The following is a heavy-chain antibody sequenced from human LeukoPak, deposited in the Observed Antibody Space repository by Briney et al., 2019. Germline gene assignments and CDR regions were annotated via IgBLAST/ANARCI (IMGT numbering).Heavy chain of an antibody. J-gene: IGHJ4*02. CDR3: ARVGAAAGADY. CDR1: GFTFSSYS. V-gene: IGHV3-48*01. D-gene: IGHD6-13*01. Sequence: GGSLRLPCAASGFTFSSYSMNWVRQAPGKGLEWVSYISSSSSTIYYADSVKGRFTISRDNAKNSLYLQMNSLRAEDTAVYYCARVGAAAGADYWGQGTLVTVSS. CDR2: ISSSSSTI.